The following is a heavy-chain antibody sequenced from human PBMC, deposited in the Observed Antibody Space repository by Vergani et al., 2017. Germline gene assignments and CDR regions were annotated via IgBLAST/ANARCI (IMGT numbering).Heavy chain of an antibody. CDR3: ARDVEPMAGYGMDV. Sequence: QVQLQESGPGLVKPSQTLSLTCTVSGGSISSGGYYWSWIRQHPGKGLEWIGYIYYSGSTYYNPSLKRRVTISVDTSKNQFSLKLSSVTAADTAVYYCARDVEPMAGYGMDVWGQGTTVTVSS. D-gene: IGHD1-26*01. J-gene: IGHJ6*02. CDR2: IYYSGST. CDR1: GGSISSGGYY. V-gene: IGHV4-31*03.